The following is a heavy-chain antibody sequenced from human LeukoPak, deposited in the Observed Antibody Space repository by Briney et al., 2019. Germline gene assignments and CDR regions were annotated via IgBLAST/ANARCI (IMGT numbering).Heavy chain of an antibody. CDR1: GGSISSSIYY. Sequence: SETLSLTCTVSGGSISSSIYYWGWIRQPPGKGLEWIGSIYYSGSTYYNPSLKSRVTISVDTSKNQFSLKLSSVTAADTAVYYCARAWYMDVWGKGTTVTVSS. J-gene: IGHJ6*03. CDR2: IYYSGST. CDR3: ARAWYMDV. V-gene: IGHV4-39*07.